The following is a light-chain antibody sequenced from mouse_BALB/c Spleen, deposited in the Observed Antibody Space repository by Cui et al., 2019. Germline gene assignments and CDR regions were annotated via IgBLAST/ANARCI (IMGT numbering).Light chain of an antibody. CDR3: SQSTHVPWT. V-gene: IGKV1-110*01. J-gene: IGKJ1*01. CDR1: QRLVHSNGNTY. CDR2: KVA. Sequence: DVARTYTPHSMRGSSRDQASISCRSSQRLVHSNGNTYLHWYMQKPCQSPKLLIYKVANRFSGVPDRFSGSGSGTDFTLKISRVEAEDLGVYVCSQSTHVPWTFGGGTKLEIK.